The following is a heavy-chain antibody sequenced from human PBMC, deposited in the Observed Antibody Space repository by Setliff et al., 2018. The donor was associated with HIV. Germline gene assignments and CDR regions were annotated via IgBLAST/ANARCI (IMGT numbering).Heavy chain of an antibody. Sequence: SETLSLTCTVSGGSISSSSYYWGWIRQPPGKGLEWIGSIYYSGSTYYNPSLKSRVTISVDTSKNQFSLKLSSVTAADTAVYYCARDNVLLWFGELSDYYGMDVWGQGTTVTVSS. V-gene: IGHV4-39*07. CDR3: ARDNVLLWFGELSDYYGMDV. CDR2: IYYSGST. J-gene: IGHJ6*02. D-gene: IGHD3-10*01. CDR1: GGSISSSSYY.